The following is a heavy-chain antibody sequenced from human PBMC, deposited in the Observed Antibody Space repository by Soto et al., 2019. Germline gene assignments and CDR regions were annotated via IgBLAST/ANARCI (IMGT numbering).Heavy chain of an antibody. J-gene: IGHJ6*02. CDR3: ATTACSGGRCYSFLMDV. CDR1: GITFRRTA. CDR2: IVVGTGST. V-gene: IGHV1-58*01. D-gene: IGHD2-15*01. Sequence: ASVKVSCKASGITFRRTAVQWMRQARGQRLEWIGRIVVGTGSTTYAQIVQERIAITRDMSTNTAYMELSGLRPEDTAVYYCATTACSGGRCYSFLMDVWGQGTTVTVSS.